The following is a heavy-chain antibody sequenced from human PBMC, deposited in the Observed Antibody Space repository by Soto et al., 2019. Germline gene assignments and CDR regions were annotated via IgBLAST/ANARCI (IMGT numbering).Heavy chain of an antibody. D-gene: IGHD3-16*01. V-gene: IGHV4-61*01. Sequence: QVQLQESGPGLVKPSETLSLTCSVSDGSVNTGNYYWSWIQQPTGKGLVWFGHIYYIGATNYNPSLKSRVIISVDTSKNQLSLKVTSVTAADTAVYFCAREEKQLSRYGGDFDYWGQGILVTVSS. J-gene: IGHJ4*02. CDR1: DGSVNTGNYY. CDR2: IYYIGAT. CDR3: AREEKQLSRYGGDFDY.